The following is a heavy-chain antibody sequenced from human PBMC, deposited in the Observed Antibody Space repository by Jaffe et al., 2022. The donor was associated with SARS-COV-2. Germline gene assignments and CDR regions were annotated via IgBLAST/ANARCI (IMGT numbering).Heavy chain of an antibody. CDR3: VRTVGSPPDGFDY. CDR2: IRGGSNVI. CDR1: GFTFSGYS. Sequence: EVSLVESGGGLVQPGGSLRLSCATSGFTFSGYSMSWVRQAPGKGLEWVSYIRGGSNVIYYADSVKGRFTISRDNAKNSLFLQMNSLRDADTAVYYCVRTVGSPPDGFDYWGQGTLVTVPS. D-gene: IGHD1-26*01. V-gene: IGHV3-48*02. J-gene: IGHJ4*02.